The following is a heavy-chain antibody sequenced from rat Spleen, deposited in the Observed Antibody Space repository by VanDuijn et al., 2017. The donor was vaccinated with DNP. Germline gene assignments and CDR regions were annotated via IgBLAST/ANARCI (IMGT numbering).Heavy chain of an antibody. CDR2: ITYDGSST. J-gene: IGHJ2*01. Sequence: EVQLVESGGGFVQPGRSLKLSCAASGFTFSDHNMAWVRQAPKKGLEWVATITYDGSSTYYRDSVKGRFTISRDNAKSSLYLQMNSLRSEDMATYYCVRWNSGHFDYWGQGVMVTVSS. V-gene: IGHV5-7*01. D-gene: IGHD4-3*01. CDR1: GFTFSDHN. CDR3: VRWNSGHFDY.